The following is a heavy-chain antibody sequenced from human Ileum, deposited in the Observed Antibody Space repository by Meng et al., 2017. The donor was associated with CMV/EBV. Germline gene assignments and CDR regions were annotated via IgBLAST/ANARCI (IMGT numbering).Heavy chain of an antibody. CDR3: ARGSSSWAFDY. J-gene: IGHJ4*02. D-gene: IGHD2-2*01. V-gene: IGHV4-4*07. CDR1: GGSISGYY. Sequence: VELQGSGPGLVQPSETLSLTGTVSGGSISGYYWSWIRQPATKGLEWIGRVYSSGSTDYNPSLQSRVTMSVDTSKNQFSLKLSSVTAADTAVYYCARGSSSWAFDYWGQGTLVTVSS. CDR2: VYSSGST.